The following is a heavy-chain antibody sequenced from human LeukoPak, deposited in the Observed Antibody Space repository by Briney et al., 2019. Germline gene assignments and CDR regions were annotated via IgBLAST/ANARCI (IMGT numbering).Heavy chain of an antibody. CDR3: AAKYSSDWYIPFQH. CDR1: GFTFSSYW. Sequence: GGSLRLSCAASGFTFSSYWMSWVRQAPGKGLEWVANIKQDGSEKYYVDSVKGRFTISRDNAKNTVYLQMNSLRAEDTAVYYCAAKYSSDWYIPFQHWGQGTLVTVSS. V-gene: IGHV3-7*03. D-gene: IGHD6-19*01. J-gene: IGHJ1*01. CDR2: IKQDGSEK.